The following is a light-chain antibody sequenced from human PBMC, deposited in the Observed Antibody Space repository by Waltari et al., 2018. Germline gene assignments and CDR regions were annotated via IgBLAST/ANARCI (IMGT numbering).Light chain of an antibody. J-gene: IGLJ2*01. V-gene: IGLV2-23*01. CDR3: CSYAGSSPHVI. CDR1: SSAVGSYKF. CDR2: GGS. Sequence: QSALTQPASVSGSPGQSITISCPGRSSAVGSYKFVSWYQQHPGNAPQLMIYGGSQRPSGVSNRFSGSKSGNTASLTISGLRAEDEADYYCCSYAGSSPHVIFGGGTKLTVL.